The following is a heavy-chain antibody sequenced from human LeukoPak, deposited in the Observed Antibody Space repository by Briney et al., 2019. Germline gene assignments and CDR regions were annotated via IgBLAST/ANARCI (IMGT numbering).Heavy chain of an antibody. J-gene: IGHJ5*02. D-gene: IGHD3-10*01. V-gene: IGHV4-39*07. CDR1: GGSISSSSYY. CDR3: ARDSTVGSGRNWFDP. Sequence: SETLSLTCTVSGGSISSSSYYWGWIRQPPGKGLEWIGSIYYSGSTCYNPSLKSRVTISVDTSKNQFSLKLSSVTAADTAVYYCARDSTVGSGRNWFDPWGQGTLVTVSS. CDR2: IYYSGST.